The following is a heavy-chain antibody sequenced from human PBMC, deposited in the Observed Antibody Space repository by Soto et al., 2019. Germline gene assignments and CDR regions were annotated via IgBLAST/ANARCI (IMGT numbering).Heavy chain of an antibody. CDR3: ARGLDSSWFFL. V-gene: IGHV3-48*01. Sequence: GGSLRLSCAASGFSFSDYSMNWVRQAPGRGLEWVSFITSTSDVIRYADSVKGRFTISRDNVKKILYLQMSSLGAEDTAVYYCARGLDSSWFFLWGQGTLVTVSS. D-gene: IGHD6-13*01. CDR1: GFSFSDYS. J-gene: IGHJ4*02. CDR2: ITSTSDVI.